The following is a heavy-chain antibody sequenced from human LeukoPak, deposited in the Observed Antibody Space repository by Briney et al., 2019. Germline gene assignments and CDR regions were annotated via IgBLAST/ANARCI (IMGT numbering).Heavy chain of an antibody. CDR1: GGSISSYY. D-gene: IGHD1-26*01. CDR3: ARGWAIVGAPYYFDY. Sequence: KTSETLSLTCTVSGGSISSYYWSWIRQPPGKGLEWIGYIYYSGSTNYNPSLKSRVTISVDTSKNQFSLKLSSVTAADTAVYYCARGWAIVGAPYYFDYWGLGTLVTVSS. CDR2: IYYSGST. J-gene: IGHJ4*02. V-gene: IGHV4-59*01.